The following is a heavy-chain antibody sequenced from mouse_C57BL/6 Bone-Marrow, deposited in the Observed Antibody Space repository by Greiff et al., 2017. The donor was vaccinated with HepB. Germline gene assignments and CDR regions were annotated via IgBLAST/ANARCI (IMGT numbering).Heavy chain of an antibody. J-gene: IGHJ2*01. D-gene: IGHD1-1*02. CDR2: INPSSGYT. Sequence: QVQLKESGAELAKPGASVKLSCKASGYTFTSYWMHWVKQRPGQGLEWIGYINPSSGYTKYNQKFKDKATLTAYKSSSTAYMQLSSLTYEDSAVYYCARYGYWGQGTTLTVSS. CDR3: ARYGY. V-gene: IGHV1-7*01. CDR1: GYTFTSYW.